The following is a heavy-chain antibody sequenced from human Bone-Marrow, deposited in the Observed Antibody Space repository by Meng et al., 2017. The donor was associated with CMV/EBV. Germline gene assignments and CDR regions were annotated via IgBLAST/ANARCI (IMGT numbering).Heavy chain of an antibody. CDR1: GGSISSSSSY. CDR2: IYYSGST. J-gene: IGHJ5*02. Sequence: SGGSISSSSSYWGWIRQPPGKGLEWIGSIYYSGSTYYNPSLKSRVTISVDTSKNQFSLKLSSVTAADTAVYYCARVRYSSSSGWFDPWGQGTLVTVSS. D-gene: IGHD6-6*01. V-gene: IGHV4-39*07. CDR3: ARVRYSSSSGWFDP.